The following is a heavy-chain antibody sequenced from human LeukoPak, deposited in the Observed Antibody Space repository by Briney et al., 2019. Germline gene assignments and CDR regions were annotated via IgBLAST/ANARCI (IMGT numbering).Heavy chain of an antibody. D-gene: IGHD3-3*01. Sequence: PSETLSLTCAVYGGSFRGYYWSWIRQPPGKGLDWIGEINHSGSTNYNPSLKSRVTISVDTSKNQFSLKLSSVTAADTAVYYCAKDYDFWSGYSDYWGQGTLVTVSS. V-gene: IGHV4-34*01. CDR1: GGSFRGYY. J-gene: IGHJ4*02. CDR2: INHSGST. CDR3: AKDYDFWSGYSDY.